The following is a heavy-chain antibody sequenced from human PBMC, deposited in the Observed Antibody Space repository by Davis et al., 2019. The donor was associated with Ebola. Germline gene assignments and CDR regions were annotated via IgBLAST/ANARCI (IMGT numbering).Heavy chain of an antibody. CDR3: AKAPWGGVDY. D-gene: IGHD3-16*01. CDR2: ISGSGGST. CDR1: GFTFSSYW. V-gene: IGHV3-23*01. Sequence: GGSLRLSSSASGFTFSSYWMSWVRQAPGKGLEWVSAISGSGGSTYYADSVKGRFTISRDNSKNTLYLQMNSLRAEDTAVYYCAKAPWGGVDYWGQGTLVTVSS. J-gene: IGHJ4*02.